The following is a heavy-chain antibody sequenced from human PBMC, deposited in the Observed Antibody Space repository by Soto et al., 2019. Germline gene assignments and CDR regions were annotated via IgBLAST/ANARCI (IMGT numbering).Heavy chain of an antibody. CDR3: AREDGYCGGGSCFRCAFDL. CDR1: GFDLSRYS. V-gene: IGHV3-21*01. Sequence: EVQLVESGGRLVKPGGSLRLSCAASGFDLSRYSIGWVRQAQGKGLEWVSFIFNYDDSQYYAASVNGRFAISRDNAKNSIYLQMNSLRAEETAVYFCAREDGYCGGGSCFRCAFDLWGQATVVTVSS. D-gene: IGHD2-15*01. J-gene: IGHJ3*01. CDR2: IFNYDDSQ.